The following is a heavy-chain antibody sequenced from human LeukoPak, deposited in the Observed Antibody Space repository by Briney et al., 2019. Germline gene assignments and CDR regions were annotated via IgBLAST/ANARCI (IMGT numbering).Heavy chain of an antibody. D-gene: IGHD6-19*01. CDR1: GFTFSDYN. CDR2: ISYDGSNK. V-gene: IGHV3-30*18. Sequence: GGSLRLSCAASGFTFSDYNMHWVRQAPGKGLEWVAVISYDGSNKYYADSVKGRFTISRDNSKNTLYLQMNSLTAEDTAVYYCAKVRWDNSGWYYLDNWGQGTLVTVSS. J-gene: IGHJ4*02. CDR3: AKVRWDNSGWYYLDN.